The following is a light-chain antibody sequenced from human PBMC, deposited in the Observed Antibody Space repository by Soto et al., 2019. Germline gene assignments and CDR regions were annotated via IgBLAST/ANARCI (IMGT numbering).Light chain of an antibody. J-gene: IGKJ1*01. CDR1: QSVNAN. CDR2: GAS. CDR3: QQYNTWLWT. V-gene: IGKV3-15*01. Sequence: EVVMTQSPATLSVSPGERATLSCRASQSVNANLAWYQQKPGQAPRLLIHGASNRATGIPARFSGSGFGTAFIXXIXSXXSEDFAVYYCQQYNTWLWTFGQGTKVAI.